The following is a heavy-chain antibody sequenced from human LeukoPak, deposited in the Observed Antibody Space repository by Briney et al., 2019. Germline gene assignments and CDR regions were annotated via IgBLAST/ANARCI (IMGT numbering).Heavy chain of an antibody. Sequence: GGSLRLSCAVSGFTFTSYGMSWVRQAPGKGLEWVANIRQDGSEKFYVDSVKGRFSISRDNAKKSLYLQMNSLRADDTAVYYCARENVDYDFWSGYPNWFDPWGQGTLVTVSS. CDR3: ARENVDYDFWSGYPNWFDP. J-gene: IGHJ5*02. D-gene: IGHD3-3*01. V-gene: IGHV3-7*05. CDR2: IRQDGSEK. CDR1: GFTFTSYG.